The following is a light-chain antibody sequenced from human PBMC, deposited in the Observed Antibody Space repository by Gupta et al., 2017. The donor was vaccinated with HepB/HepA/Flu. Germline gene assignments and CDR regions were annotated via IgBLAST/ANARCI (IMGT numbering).Light chain of an antibody. CDR2: KDN. Sequence: QSVLTQPPSASGTPGQRVAISCSASSSNIGSNYVYWYQQLPGTAPKLLIYKDNQRPSGVPDRFSASKSGTSASLAISGPRSEDEADYYCVAWDDSLSGYVFGPGTRVTVL. J-gene: IGLJ1*01. V-gene: IGLV1-47*01. CDR1: SSNIGSNY. CDR3: VAWDDSLSGYV.